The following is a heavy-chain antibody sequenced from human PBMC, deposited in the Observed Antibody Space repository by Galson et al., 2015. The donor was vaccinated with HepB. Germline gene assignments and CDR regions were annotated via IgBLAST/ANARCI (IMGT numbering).Heavy chain of an antibody. J-gene: IGHJ4*02. V-gene: IGHV1-18*01. CDR3: ARGGLSTVIDS. D-gene: IGHD2/OR15-2a*01. CDR1: GYTFSNSG. Sequence: SVKVSCKAFGYTFSNSGLTWVRQAPGQGLEWMGWISAYNGDTNFAQKFQGRVTMTTDTSTNTAYMELRGLRPDDTAVYFCARGGLSTVIDSWGQGVLVTVSS. CDR2: ISAYNGDT.